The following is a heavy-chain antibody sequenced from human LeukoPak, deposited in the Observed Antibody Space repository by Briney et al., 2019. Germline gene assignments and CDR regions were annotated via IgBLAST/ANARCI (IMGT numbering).Heavy chain of an antibody. CDR1: GGSFSGYY. D-gene: IGHD5-12*01. J-gene: IGHJ4*02. CDR2: IYYSGST. CDR3: ARDQRWLRFLDY. V-gene: IGHV4-30-4*08. Sequence: SETLSLTCAVYGGSFSGYYWSWIRQPPGKGLEWIGYIYYSGSTYYNPSLKSRVTISVDTSKNQFSLKLSSVTAADTAVYYCARDQRWLRFLDYWGQGTLVTVSS.